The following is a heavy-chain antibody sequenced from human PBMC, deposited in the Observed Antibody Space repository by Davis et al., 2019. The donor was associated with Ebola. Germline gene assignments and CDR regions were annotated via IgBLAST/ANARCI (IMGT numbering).Heavy chain of an antibody. CDR2: IYYSGST. J-gene: IGHJ4*02. V-gene: IGHV4-59*01. Sequence: GSLRLSCTVSGGSISSYYWSWIRQPPGKGMEWIGYIYYSGSTNYNPSLTSRVTISVDTSKNQFSLKLSSVTAADTDVYYCARDSRYFDYWGQGTLVTVSS. CDR3: ARDSRYFDY. CDR1: GGSISSYY. D-gene: IGHD2-2*01.